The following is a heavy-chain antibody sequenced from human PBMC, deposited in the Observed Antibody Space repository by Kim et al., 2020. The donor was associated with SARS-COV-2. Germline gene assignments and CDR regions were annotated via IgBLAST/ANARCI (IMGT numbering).Heavy chain of an antibody. J-gene: IGHJ4*02. Sequence: AQKFQGRVTITADESTSTAYMELSSLRSEDTAVYYCARDPYYDSSGEEIWWGQGTLVTVSS. V-gene: IGHV1-69*01. D-gene: IGHD3-22*01. CDR3: ARDPYYDSSGEEIW.